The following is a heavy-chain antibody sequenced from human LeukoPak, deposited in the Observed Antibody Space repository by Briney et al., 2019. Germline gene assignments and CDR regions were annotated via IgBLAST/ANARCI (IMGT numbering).Heavy chain of an antibody. J-gene: IGHJ4*02. Sequence: GGSLRLSCSASGFTFSSYAMHWVRQAPGKGPEYVSAISSNGGSTYYADSVKGRFTISRDNSKNTLYPQMSSLRAEDTAVYYCVKDLLPGYSSGWSMNYWGQGTLVTVSS. CDR3: VKDLLPGYSSGWSMNY. V-gene: IGHV3-64D*06. CDR1: GFTFSSYA. CDR2: ISSNGGST. D-gene: IGHD6-19*01.